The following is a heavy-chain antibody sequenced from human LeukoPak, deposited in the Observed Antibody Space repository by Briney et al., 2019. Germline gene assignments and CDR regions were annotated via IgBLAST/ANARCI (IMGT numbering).Heavy chain of an antibody. J-gene: IGHJ4*02. CDR1: GGSFSGYY. CDR2: INHSGST. CDR3: ARGGVSIAARPFDY. Sequence: SETLSLTCAVYGGSFSGYYWGWIRQPPGKGLEWIGEINHSGSTNYNPSLKSRVTISVDTSKNQFSLKLSSVTAADTAVYYCARGGVSIAARPFDYWGQGTLVTVSS. D-gene: IGHD6-6*01. V-gene: IGHV4-34*01.